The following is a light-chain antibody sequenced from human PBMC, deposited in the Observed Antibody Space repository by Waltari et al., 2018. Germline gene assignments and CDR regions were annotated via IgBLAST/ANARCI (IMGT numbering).Light chain of an antibody. V-gene: IGLV2-14*03. Sequence: QSALTQPASVSGSPGQSITISCTGIGSAIDDSDFVSWYQHKQGKAPRVLIYDVTNRPSGISHRFSAAKSANAASLTISGLQPEDEGDYYCTSQALDGVVLFGGGTQVTV. J-gene: IGLJ3*02. CDR3: TSQALDGVVL. CDR2: DVT. CDR1: GSAIDDSDF.